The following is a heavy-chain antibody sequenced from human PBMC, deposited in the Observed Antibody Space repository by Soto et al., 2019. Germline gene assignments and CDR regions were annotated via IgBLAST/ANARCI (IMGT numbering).Heavy chain of an antibody. V-gene: IGHV4-34*01. CDR1: GGSFSGYY. Sequence: QVQLQQWGAGLLKPSETLSLTCAVYGGSFSGYYWSWIRQPPGKGLEWIGEINHSGSTNYNPSLKSRVTISVDTSKNQFSLKLSSVTAADTAVYYCARGLGYCSGGSCYSFWFDPWGQGTLVTVSS. CDR2: INHSGST. J-gene: IGHJ5*02. D-gene: IGHD2-15*01. CDR3: ARGLGYCSGGSCYSFWFDP.